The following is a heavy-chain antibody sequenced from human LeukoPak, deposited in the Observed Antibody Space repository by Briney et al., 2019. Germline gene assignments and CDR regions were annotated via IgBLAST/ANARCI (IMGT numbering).Heavy chain of an antibody. D-gene: IGHD4-17*01. CDR3: ARGVTNDY. V-gene: IGHV4-59*01. J-gene: IGHJ4*02. Sequence: PSETLSLTCAVSGGSISSYYWSWIRQPPGKGLEWIGYIYYSGSTNYNPSLKSRVTISVDTSKNQFSLKLSSVTAADTAVYHCARGVTNDYWGQGTLVTVSS. CDR1: GGSISSYY. CDR2: IYYSGST.